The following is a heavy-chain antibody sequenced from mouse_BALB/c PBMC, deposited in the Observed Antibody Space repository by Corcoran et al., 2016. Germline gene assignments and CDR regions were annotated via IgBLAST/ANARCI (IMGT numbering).Heavy chain of an antibody. Sequence: EVQLQQSGAELVKPGASVKLSCTASGFNIKDSYMHWVKQRHEQGLEWIGRIDPANGNTKYDPKFQGKATITADTSANTAYLQLSSLTSEDTAVYYCARRAMDYWGQGTSVTVSS. CDR2: IDPANGNT. V-gene: IGHV14-3*02. CDR1: GFNIKDSY. CDR3: ARRAMDY. J-gene: IGHJ4*01.